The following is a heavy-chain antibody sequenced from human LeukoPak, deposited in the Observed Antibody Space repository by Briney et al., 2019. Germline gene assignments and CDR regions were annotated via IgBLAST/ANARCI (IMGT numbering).Heavy chain of an antibody. J-gene: IGHJ4*02. CDR2: INSGNGNT. CDR3: ARVPIPMVRGVIMGGFDS. D-gene: IGHD3-10*01. Sequence: ASVKVSCKASGYTFTSYAMHWVRQAPGQRLEWMGWINSGNGNTKYSQNFQGRGTITRDTSASTAYMELSSMRSEDTAVYYCARVPIPMVRGVIMGGFDSRGQGTLVTVSS. CDR1: GYTFTSYA. V-gene: IGHV1-3*01.